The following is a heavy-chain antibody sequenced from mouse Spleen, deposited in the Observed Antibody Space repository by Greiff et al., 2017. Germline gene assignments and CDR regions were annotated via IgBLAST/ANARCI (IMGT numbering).Heavy chain of an antibody. CDR2: IDPSDSET. D-gene: IGHD2-5*01. CDR1: GYTFTSYW. Sequence: QVQLQQPGAELVRPGSSVKLSCKASGYTFTSYWMHWVKQRPIQGLEWIGNIDPSDSETHYNQKFKDKATLTVDKSSSTAYMQLSSLTSEDSAVYYCARDYSNYGRNAMDYWGQGTSVTVSS. CDR3: ARDYSNYGRNAMDY. V-gene: IGHV1-52*01. J-gene: IGHJ4*01.